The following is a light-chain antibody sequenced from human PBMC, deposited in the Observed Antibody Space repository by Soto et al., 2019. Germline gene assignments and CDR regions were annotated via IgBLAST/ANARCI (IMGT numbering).Light chain of an antibody. J-gene: IGKJ1*01. CDR2: AAS. Sequence: DIQMTQSPSSLSASVGDRVTITCRASQGISNYLAWYQQKPGKVPKLLIYAASTLQSGVPSRFSGSGSGTDFTLTISRLQPEDGATYYCQKYNSAPQTFGQGTKVEIK. CDR1: QGISNY. CDR3: QKYNSAPQT. V-gene: IGKV1-27*01.